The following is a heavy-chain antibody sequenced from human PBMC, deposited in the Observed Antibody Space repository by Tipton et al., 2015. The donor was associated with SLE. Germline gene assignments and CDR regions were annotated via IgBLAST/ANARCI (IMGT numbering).Heavy chain of an antibody. CDR3: ATAPFEKGADYYYYYMDV. Sequence: SLRLSCAASGFTLDNYAMHWVRQAPGKGLEWVSGISWNSGNIDYADSVKGRFTISRDNAKNSLYLQMNSLRAEDTALYYCATAPFEKGADYYYYYMDVGGRGTTVTVSS. CDR1: GFTLDNYA. J-gene: IGHJ6*03. D-gene: IGHD3-9*01. V-gene: IGHV3-9*01. CDR2: ISWNSGNI.